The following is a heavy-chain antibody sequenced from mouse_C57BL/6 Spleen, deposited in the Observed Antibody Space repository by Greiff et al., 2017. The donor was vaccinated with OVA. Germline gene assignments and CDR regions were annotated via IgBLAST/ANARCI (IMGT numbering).Heavy chain of an antibody. V-gene: IGHV1-69*01. D-gene: IGHD1-1*01. Sequence: VQLQQPGAELVMPGASVKLSCKASGYTFTSYWMHWVKQRPGQGLEWIGEIDPSDSYTNYNQKFKGKSTLTVDKSSSTAYMQLSSLTSEDSAVYDCASHPYYYGSSPYYAMDYWGQGTSVTVSS. CDR2: IDPSDSYT. CDR1: GYTFTSYW. J-gene: IGHJ4*01. CDR3: ASHPYYYGSSPYYAMDY.